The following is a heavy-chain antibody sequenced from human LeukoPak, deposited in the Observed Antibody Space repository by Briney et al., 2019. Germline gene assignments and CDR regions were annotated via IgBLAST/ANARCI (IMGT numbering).Heavy chain of an antibody. CDR2: IYSGGST. V-gene: IGHV3-66*02. CDR3: ASSEQVPYYYGMDV. J-gene: IGHJ6*02. Sequence: PGGSLRLSCVASGFTVSSNYMSWVRQAPGKGLEWVSVIYSGGSTYYADSVKGRFTISRDNSKNTLYLQMNSLRAEDTAVYYCASSEQVPYYYGMDVWGQGTTVTVSS. CDR1: GFTVSSNY. D-gene: IGHD1-26*01.